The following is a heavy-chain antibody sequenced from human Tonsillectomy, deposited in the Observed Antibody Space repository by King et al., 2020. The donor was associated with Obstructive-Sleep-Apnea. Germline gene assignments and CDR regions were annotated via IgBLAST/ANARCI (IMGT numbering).Heavy chain of an antibody. CDR1: GHTFTNYD. J-gene: IGHJ4*02. CDR3: ARVHCSGGSCYFDY. CDR2: MNPRSGNT. Sequence: VQLVESGTEVKKPGASVKVSCKASGHTFTNYDINWVRQATGQGLEWMGWMNPRSGNTGYEQRFQGRVTMTRNNSISTAYMEVSSLRSEDTAVYYCARVHCSGGSCYFDYWGQGTLVTVSS. V-gene: IGHV1-8*01. D-gene: IGHD2-15*01.